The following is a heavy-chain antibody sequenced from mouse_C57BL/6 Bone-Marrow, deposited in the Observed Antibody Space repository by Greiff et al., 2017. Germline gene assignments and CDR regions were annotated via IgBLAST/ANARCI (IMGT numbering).Heavy chain of an antibody. J-gene: IGHJ4*01. V-gene: IGHV5-17*01. D-gene: IGHD2-12*01. CDR3: ASSYSVNAMDY. Sequence: DVKLVESGGGLVKPGGSLKLSCAASGFTFSDYGMHWVRQAPEKGLEWVAYISSGSSTIYYADTVKGRFTISRDNAKNTLCLQMTSLRSEDTAMYYCASSYSVNAMDYWGQGTSVTVSS. CDR1: GFTFSDYG. CDR2: ISSGSSTI.